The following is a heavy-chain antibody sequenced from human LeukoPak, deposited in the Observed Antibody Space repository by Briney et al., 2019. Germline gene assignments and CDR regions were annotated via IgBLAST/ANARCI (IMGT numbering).Heavy chain of an antibody. V-gene: IGHV3-23*01. Sequence: GGSMILCCVAAVFTFSNYAMSWLRQAAGKRLELASVISGSGDTTYSADSVKGRFTISRDNSKNTPYYQLDSLTAEDTAVYYCAKDRASATYEYFQYWGQGTQVTVSS. J-gene: IGHJ1*01. CDR2: ISGSGDTT. D-gene: IGHD3-10*01. CDR3: AKDRASATYEYFQY. CDR1: VFTFSNYA.